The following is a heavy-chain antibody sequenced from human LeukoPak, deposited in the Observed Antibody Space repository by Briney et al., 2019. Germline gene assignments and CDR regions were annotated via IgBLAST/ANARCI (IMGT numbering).Heavy chain of an antibody. Sequence: GGSLRLSCAASGFTFSSYGMHWVRQAPGKGLDWVSAISGSGGSTNYADSVKGRFTISRDNSKNTLYLQMNSLRTEDTAVYYCAKGSRDSSGWYRDYWGQGTLVTVSS. V-gene: IGHV3-23*01. D-gene: IGHD6-19*01. CDR1: GFTFSSYG. CDR2: ISGSGGST. CDR3: AKGSRDSSGWYRDY. J-gene: IGHJ4*02.